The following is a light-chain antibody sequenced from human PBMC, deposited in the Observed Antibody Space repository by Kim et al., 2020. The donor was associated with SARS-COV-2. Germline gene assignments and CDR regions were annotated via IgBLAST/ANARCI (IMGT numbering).Light chain of an antibody. CDR3: QQRAGWPRT. CDR1: QSVAHY. Sequence: SPGESATLACRASQSVAHYCLAWYQRKPGPAPRLLIYDAYTRATGIPTRFSGSGSGTDFILTLSKLVPEDFAVYYCQQRAGWPRTFGQGTTVDIK. J-gene: IGKJ1*01. CDR2: DAY. V-gene: IGKV3-11*01.